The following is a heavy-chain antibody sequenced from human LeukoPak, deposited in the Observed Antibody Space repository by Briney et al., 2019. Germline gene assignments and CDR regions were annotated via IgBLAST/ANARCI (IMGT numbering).Heavy chain of an antibody. D-gene: IGHD3-22*01. V-gene: IGHV4-34*01. CDR3: ARGRGMIVVVIYTDLFDY. Sequence: KPSETLSLTCAVYGGSFSGYYWSWIRQPPGKGLEWIGEINHSGSTNYNPSLKSRVTISVDTSKNQFSLKLSSVTAADTAVYYCARGRGMIVVVIYTDLFDYWGQGTLVTVSS. CDR2: INHSGST. J-gene: IGHJ4*02. CDR1: GGSFSGYY.